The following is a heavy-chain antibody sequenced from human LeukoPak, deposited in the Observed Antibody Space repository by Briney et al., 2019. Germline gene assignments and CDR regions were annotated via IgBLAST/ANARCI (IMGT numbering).Heavy chain of an antibody. D-gene: IGHD2-21*02. CDR2: ISGSGGST. CDR3: AKDVLAYCGGDCPFYFDY. Sequence: GGSLRLSCAASGFTFSSYAMSWVRQAPGKGLEWVSAISGSGGSTYYADSVKGRFTISRDNSKNTLYLQMNSLRAEDTAVYYCAKDVLAYCGGDCPFYFDYWGQGTLVTVSS. J-gene: IGHJ4*02. V-gene: IGHV3-23*01. CDR1: GFTFSSYA.